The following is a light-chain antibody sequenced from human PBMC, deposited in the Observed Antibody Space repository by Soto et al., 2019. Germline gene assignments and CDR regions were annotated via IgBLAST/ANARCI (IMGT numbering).Light chain of an antibody. J-gene: IGKJ2*03. V-gene: IGKV3-11*01. CDR2: DES. CDR1: QSVSSY. Sequence: EIVLTQSPATLSLSPGERATLSCRASQSVSSYLAWYQQKPGQAPRLLIYDESNMATGIPYWFSGSGSGTDFPLTISSLEPDDFAGYYGQQRSNWPYSVGRGTKLEL. CDR3: QQRSNWPYS.